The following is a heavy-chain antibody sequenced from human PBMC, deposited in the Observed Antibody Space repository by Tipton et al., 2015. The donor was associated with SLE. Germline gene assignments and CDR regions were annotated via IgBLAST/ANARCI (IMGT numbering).Heavy chain of an antibody. CDR1: GITFSRSG. J-gene: IGHJ4*02. V-gene: IGHV3-30*02. Sequence: SLRLSCAASGITFSRSGMHWVRQAPGKGLEWAAFIRSDGSDKYYADSVKGRFTISRDNSKNTVYLQMDSLRDEDTAVYYCAREVSRYGGNSAIFDYWGQGTLVTVSS. CDR2: IRSDGSDK. CDR3: AREVSRYGGNSAIFDY. D-gene: IGHD4-23*01.